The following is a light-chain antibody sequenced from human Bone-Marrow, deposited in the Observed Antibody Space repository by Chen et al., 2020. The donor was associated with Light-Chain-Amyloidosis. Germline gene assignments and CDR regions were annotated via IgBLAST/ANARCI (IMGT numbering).Light chain of an antibody. Sequence: YELTQPPSVSVSPGQTARITCSGDALPDQYAYWYQQKAGQAPVLVINKDSERHSGIPERGSGSSSGTTVTLTISGVQAEDEAVYYCQSADSTGIYRVFGGGTKLTVL. CDR3: QSADSTGIYRV. J-gene: IGLJ3*02. V-gene: IGLV3-25*03. CDR1: ALPDQY. CDR2: KDS.